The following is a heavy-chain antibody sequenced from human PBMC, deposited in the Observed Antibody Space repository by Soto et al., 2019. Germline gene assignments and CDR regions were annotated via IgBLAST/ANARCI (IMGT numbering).Heavy chain of an antibody. CDR3: ARGNSWSYFDY. V-gene: IGHV4-30-4*01. CDR2: IYYSGST. CDR1: GGSISSGDYY. D-gene: IGHD6-13*01. J-gene: IGHJ4*01. Sequence: SETLSLTCTVSGGSISSGDYYWSWIRQPPGKGLEWIGYIYYSGSTYYNPSLKSRVTISVDTSKNQFSLKLSSVTAADTAVYYCARGNSWSYFDYWGQGTLVTVSS.